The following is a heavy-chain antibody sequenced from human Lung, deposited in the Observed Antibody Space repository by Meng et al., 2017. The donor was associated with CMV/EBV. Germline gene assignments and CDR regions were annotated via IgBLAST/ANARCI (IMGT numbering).Heavy chain of an antibody. V-gene: IGHV3-7*01. CDR2: IKEDGSEK. Sequence: LSLTXAASEFSFSNYWMSWVRQAPGKGLEWVANIKEDGSEKYYEDSVKGRFTISRDNAKNSLYLQMNSLRADDTAMYYCARLPVDTTFFIQEYYFDYWGQGTLVTVSS. CDR1: EFSFSNYW. D-gene: IGHD3-3*01. J-gene: IGHJ4*02. CDR3: ARLPVDTTFFIQEYYFDY.